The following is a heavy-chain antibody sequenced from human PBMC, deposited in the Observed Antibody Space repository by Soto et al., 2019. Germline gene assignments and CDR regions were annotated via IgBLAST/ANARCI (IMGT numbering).Heavy chain of an antibody. CDR2: TFTGGAT. CDR3: AKNLPCAIQGWAFGRDV. D-gene: IGHD3-10*01. V-gene: IGHV3-53*02. Sequence: EVQLVETGGGLIQPGGSLRLSCLASGFSVTTNYIIWVRQPPGKGLEWVSTTFTGGATHYSDSVKGRFSISRDNTKNTVYLLMNYLRVEDTAVYYCAKNLPCAIQGWAFGRDVWGQGTTVSVSS. CDR1: GFSVTTNY. J-gene: IGHJ6*02.